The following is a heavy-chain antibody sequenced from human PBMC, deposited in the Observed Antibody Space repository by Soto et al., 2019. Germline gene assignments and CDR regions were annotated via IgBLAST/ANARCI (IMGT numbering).Heavy chain of an antibody. CDR1: GGSISRGGYY. J-gene: IGHJ4*02. Sequence: PSETLSLTCSVSGGSISRGGYYWSGIRQHPGEGLEYIGYIYEAGATYYKPSLKSRVSISADTSKNQFSLKLSSVTGADTAVYFCARIAVPGASYWGQGTLVTVSS. CDR2: IYEAGAT. D-gene: IGHD7-27*01. V-gene: IGHV4-31*03. CDR3: ARIAVPGASY.